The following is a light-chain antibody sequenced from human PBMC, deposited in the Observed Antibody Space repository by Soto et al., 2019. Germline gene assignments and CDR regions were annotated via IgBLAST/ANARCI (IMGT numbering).Light chain of an antibody. V-gene: IGLV2-8*01. CDR2: EVT. CDR3: SSFAGTNSFV. CDR1: SSDVGAYNF. Sequence: QSVLTQPPSASGSPGQSVTISCTGTSSDVGAYNFVSWYQHHPGKAPKLLIYEVTKWPSGVPDRFSGSKSGNTASLTVSGLQAEDEADYYCSSFAGTNSFVFGTGTKVTVL. J-gene: IGLJ1*01.